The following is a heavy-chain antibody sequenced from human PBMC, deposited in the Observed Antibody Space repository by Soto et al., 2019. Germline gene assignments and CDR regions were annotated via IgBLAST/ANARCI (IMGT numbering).Heavy chain of an antibody. D-gene: IGHD5-18*01. CDR1: GGTFSSYT. V-gene: IGHV1-69*02. CDR3: ARAGYSYGIDY. CDR2: IIPILGIA. Sequence: QVQLVQSGAEVKKPGSSVKVSCKASGGTFSSYTISCVRQAPGQGLEWMGRIIPILGIANYAQKFQGRVTITADKSTSTAYMELSSLRSEDTAVYYCARAGYSYGIDYWGQGTLVTVSS. J-gene: IGHJ4*02.